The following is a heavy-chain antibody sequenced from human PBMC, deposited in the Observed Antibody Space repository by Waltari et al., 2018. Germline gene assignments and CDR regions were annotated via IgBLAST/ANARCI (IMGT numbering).Heavy chain of an antibody. CDR1: GSPFRGYG. Sequence: EVHLVESGGGLVQPGGALRLSCAASGSPFRGYGLSWVRQAPGVGGEWVANKEKDGSEKNYVDSVKGRFTISRDNAKNSLYLQMNSLRAEDTAVYYCATKGTTGTTPDAFAIWGQGTMVTVSS. J-gene: IGHJ3*02. V-gene: IGHV3-7*01. CDR3: ATKGTTGTTPDAFAI. D-gene: IGHD1-1*01. CDR2: KEKDGSEK.